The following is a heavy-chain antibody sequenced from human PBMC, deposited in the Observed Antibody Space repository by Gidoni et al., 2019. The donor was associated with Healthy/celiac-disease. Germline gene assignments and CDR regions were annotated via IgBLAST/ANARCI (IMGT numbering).Heavy chain of an antibody. Sequence: QVQLVQSGAEVKNPGASVKVSCKASGYTFTSYGISWVRQAPGQGLEWMGWISDYNGNTNYAQKLQGRVTMTTDKSTSTAYMELRSLRSDDTAVYYCARVRYYDFWSGPRSMDVWGQGTTVTVSS. CDR3: ARVRYYDFWSGPRSMDV. J-gene: IGHJ6*02. D-gene: IGHD3-3*01. CDR2: ISDYNGNT. V-gene: IGHV1-18*01. CDR1: GYTFTSYG.